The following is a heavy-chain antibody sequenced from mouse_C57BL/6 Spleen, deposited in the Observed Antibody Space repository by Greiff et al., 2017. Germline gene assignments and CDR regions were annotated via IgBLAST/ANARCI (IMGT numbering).Heavy chain of an antibody. Sequence: VQLQQPGAELVKPGASVKLSCKASGYTFTSYWMHWVKQRPGQGLERIGMIHPNSGSTNYNEKFKSKATLTVDKSSSTAYMQLSSLTSEDSAVYYCASLDGNYSWFAYWGQGTLVTVSA. J-gene: IGHJ3*01. CDR3: ASLDGNYSWFAY. CDR1: GYTFTSYW. V-gene: IGHV1-64*01. CDR2: IHPNSGST. D-gene: IGHD2-1*01.